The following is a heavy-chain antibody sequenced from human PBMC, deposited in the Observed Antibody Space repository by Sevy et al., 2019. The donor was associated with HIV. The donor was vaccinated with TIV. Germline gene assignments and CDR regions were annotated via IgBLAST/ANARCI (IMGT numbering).Heavy chain of an antibody. J-gene: IGHJ6*03. CDR3: ARGGTTVGTGYYYYYMDV. CDR2: IKSDGSRT. D-gene: IGHD4-4*01. Sequence: GGSLRLSCAASGFTFSSYWMHWVRQAPGKGLVWVSRIKSDGSRTSYADSVKGRFTISGDNAKNTRYLQMNGLRAEDTAGYYCARGGTTVGTGYYYYYMDVWGKGTTVTVSS. V-gene: IGHV3-74*01. CDR1: GFTFSSYW.